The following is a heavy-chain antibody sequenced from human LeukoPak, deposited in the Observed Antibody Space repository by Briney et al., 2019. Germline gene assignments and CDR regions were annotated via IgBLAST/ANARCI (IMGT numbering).Heavy chain of an antibody. D-gene: IGHD3-22*01. CDR2: ISYDGSNK. CDR3: ARNYYDSSGYDY. Sequence: GGSLRLSCAASGFTFSSYAMHWVRQAPGKGLEWVAIISYDGSNKYYADTVKGRFTISRDNSKNTLYLQMNSLRAEDTAVYYCARNYYDSSGYDYWGQGTLVTVSS. J-gene: IGHJ4*02. V-gene: IGHV3-30-3*01. CDR1: GFTFSSYA.